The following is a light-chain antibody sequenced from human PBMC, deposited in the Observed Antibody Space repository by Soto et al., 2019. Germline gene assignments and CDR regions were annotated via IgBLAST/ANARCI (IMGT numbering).Light chain of an antibody. CDR1: QTVNTY. Sequence: DIQMTQSPSSLSASIGDRVTITCWASQTVNTYLHWYQHKPGKAPKLLIYAASNLQSGVPPRFSGSGSGTEFTLTIRSLQPDDIATYYCQQYSSYSAWTFGEGTKVDIK. J-gene: IGKJ1*01. CDR2: AAS. V-gene: IGKV1-5*01. CDR3: QQYSSYSAWT.